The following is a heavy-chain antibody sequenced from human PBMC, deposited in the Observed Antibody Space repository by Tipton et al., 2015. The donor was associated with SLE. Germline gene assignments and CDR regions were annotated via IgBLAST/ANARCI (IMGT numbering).Heavy chain of an antibody. D-gene: IGHD6-6*01. J-gene: IGHJ4*02. CDR2: INHSGST. CDR1: GGSFSGYY. Sequence: TLSLTCAVYGGSFSGYYWSWIRQPPGKGLEWIGEINHSGSTNYNPSLKSRVTISVDTSKNQFSLKLSSVTAADTAVYYCARASIAARHFDYWGQGTLVTVSS. CDR3: ARASIAARHFDY. V-gene: IGHV4-34*01.